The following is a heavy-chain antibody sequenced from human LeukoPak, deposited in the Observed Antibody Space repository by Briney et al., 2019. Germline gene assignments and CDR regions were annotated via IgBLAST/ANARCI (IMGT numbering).Heavy chain of an antibody. J-gene: IGHJ4*02. Sequence: PSETLSLTCTVSGGSISSGDYYWSWIRQPPGKGLEWIGYIYYSGSTYYNPSLKSRVTISVDTSKYQFSLKLSSVTAADTAVYYCARDRSSTTGGLFDYWGQGTLVTVSS. V-gene: IGHV4-30-4*08. CDR3: ARDRSSTTGGLFDY. CDR1: GGSISSGDYY. D-gene: IGHD2-2*01. CDR2: IYYSGST.